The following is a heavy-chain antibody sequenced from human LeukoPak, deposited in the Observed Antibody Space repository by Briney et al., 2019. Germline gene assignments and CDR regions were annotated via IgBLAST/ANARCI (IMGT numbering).Heavy chain of an antibody. J-gene: IGHJ5*02. D-gene: IGHD2-2*01. CDR3: ARAGDIVVVPAAIPNWFDP. CDR1: GGSISSSSYY. CDR2: IYYSGST. Sequence: SETLSLTCTVSGGSISSSSYYWGWIRQPPGKGLEWIGSIYYSGSTYYNPSLKSRVTISVDTSKNQFSLKLSSVTAADTAVYYCARAGDIVVVPAAIPNWFDPWGQGTLVTVSS. V-gene: IGHV4-39*01.